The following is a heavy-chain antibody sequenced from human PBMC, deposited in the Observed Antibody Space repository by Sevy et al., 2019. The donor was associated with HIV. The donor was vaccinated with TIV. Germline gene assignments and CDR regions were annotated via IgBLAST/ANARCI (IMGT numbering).Heavy chain of an antibody. Sequence: SETLSLTCTVSGGSISSYYWSWIRQPPGKGLEWIGYIYYSGSTKYNPSLKSRVTISVDTSKNQFSLKLGSVTAADTAVYYCARSALYYYGSGYSNYYYYGMDVWGQGTTVTVSS. V-gene: IGHV4-59*01. CDR3: ARSALYYYGSGYSNYYYYGMDV. J-gene: IGHJ6*02. CDR1: GGSISSYY. D-gene: IGHD3-10*01. CDR2: IYYSGST.